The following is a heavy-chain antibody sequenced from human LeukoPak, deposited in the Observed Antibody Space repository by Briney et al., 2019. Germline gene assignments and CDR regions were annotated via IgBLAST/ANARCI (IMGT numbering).Heavy chain of an antibody. D-gene: IGHD3-10*01. CDR2: IYTSGIT. V-gene: IGHV4-4*07. CDR3: ARLYYYGSGSYHLWFDP. J-gene: IGHJ5*02. CDR1: GGSISSYY. Sequence: SETLSLTCTVSGGSISSYYWSWIRQPAGKGLEWIGRIYTSGITKYNPSLKSRVTVSVDTSKNQFSLKLSSVTAADTAVYYCARLYYYGSGSYHLWFDPWGQGTLVTVSS.